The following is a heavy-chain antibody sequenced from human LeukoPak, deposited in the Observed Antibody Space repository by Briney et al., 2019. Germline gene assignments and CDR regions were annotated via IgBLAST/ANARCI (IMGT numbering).Heavy chain of an antibody. V-gene: IGHV3-30*02. J-gene: IGHJ4*02. CDR1: GFTFSSYG. Sequence: GGSLRLSCAASGFTFSSYGMHWVRQAPGKGLEWVAFIRYDGSNKYYADSVKGRFTISRDNSKNTLYLQMSSLRAEDTAVYYCAKVGYCSSTSCYYDYWGQGTLVTVSS. CDR3: AKVGYCSSTSCYYDY. CDR2: IRYDGSNK. D-gene: IGHD2-2*01.